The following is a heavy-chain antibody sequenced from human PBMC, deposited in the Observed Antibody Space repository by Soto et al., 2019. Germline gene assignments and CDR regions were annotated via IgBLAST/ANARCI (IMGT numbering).Heavy chain of an antibody. V-gene: IGHV4-59*08. CDR2: IQYNGYS. CDR3: ARHGFGSLHGLVDV. J-gene: IGHJ6*02. CDR1: GGSITNYY. D-gene: IGHD3-10*01. Sequence: QVQLQESGPGLVKPSETLSLTCTVSGGSITNYYCSWFRQPPGKGLGWIGYIQYNGYSAYNLSLKRRVPMSMNTSKTQFSLMMEAVTATDTAVYYCARHGFGSLHGLVDVWGQGTTVIVSS.